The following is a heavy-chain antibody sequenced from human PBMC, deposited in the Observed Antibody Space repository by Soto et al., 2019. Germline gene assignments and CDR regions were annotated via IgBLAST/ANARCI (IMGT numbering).Heavy chain of an antibody. D-gene: IGHD2-15*01. V-gene: IGHV3-21*01. CDR2: ISSSSSHI. CDR1: GFTFGSNT. J-gene: IGHJ4*02. CDR3: ARPGGGYCGGGTCHFDY. Sequence: GGSLRLSCAASGFTFGSNTMTWVRQAPGKGLEWVSSISSSSSHIYYADSVKGRFTISRDNAKNSLYLQMNILRADDTAVYYCARPGGGYCGGGTCHFDYWGQGTLVTVSS.